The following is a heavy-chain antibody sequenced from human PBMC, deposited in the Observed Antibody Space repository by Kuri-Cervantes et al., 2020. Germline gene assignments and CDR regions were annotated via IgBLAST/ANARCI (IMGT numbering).Heavy chain of an antibody. J-gene: IGHJ3*02. CDR1: GFTFSGYA. V-gene: IGHV3-23*01. Sequence: LSLTCAASGFTFSGYAMSWVRQAPGKGLEWVSAISGSGGSTYYADSVKGRFTISRDNSKNTLYLQMNSLRAEDTAVYYCAKPISGSSTGDAFDIWGQGTMVTVSS. CDR3: AKPISGSSTGDAFDI. D-gene: IGHD1-26*01. CDR2: ISGSGGST.